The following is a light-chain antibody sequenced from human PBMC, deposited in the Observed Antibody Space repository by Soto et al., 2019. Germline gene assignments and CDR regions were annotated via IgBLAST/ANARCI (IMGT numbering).Light chain of an antibody. CDR3: QLYDNLPIT. CDR2: DVS. V-gene: IGKV1-5*01. J-gene: IGKJ5*01. Sequence: EMEMSQSASTLSAKIADRVTIGSVASQSISRWLAWYQQIPGEASRFLIFDVSGLASGVPSRFSGSGSGTEFPLTISSLQPEDIATYYCQLYDNLPITFGQGTRLEIK. CDR1: QSISRW.